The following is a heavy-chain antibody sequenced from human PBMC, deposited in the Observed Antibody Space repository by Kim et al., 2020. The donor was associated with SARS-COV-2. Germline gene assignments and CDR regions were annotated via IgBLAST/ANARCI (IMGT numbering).Heavy chain of an antibody. CDR2: A. D-gene: IGHD5-18*01. J-gene: IGHJ3*02. CDR3: ARDPDTRHFDI. V-gene: IGHV1-69*01. Sequence: ANYGTKVQGRVTITADESTSPAYMELSSLRAEDTAVYYCARDPDTRHFDIWGQGTMVTVSS.